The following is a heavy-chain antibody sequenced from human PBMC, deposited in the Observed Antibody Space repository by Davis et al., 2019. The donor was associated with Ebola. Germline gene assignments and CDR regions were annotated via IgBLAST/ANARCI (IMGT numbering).Heavy chain of an antibody. CDR2: IIPIFGTA. V-gene: IGHV1-69*13. CDR3: ARGRWKTDYYYYGMDV. Sequence: AASVKVSCKASGYTFTSYGISWVRQAPGQGLEWMGGIIPIFGTANYAQKFQGRVTITADESTSTAYMELSSLRSEDTAVYYCARGRWKTDYYYYGMDVWGQGTTVTVSS. CDR1: GYTFTSYG. D-gene: IGHD5-24*01. J-gene: IGHJ6*02.